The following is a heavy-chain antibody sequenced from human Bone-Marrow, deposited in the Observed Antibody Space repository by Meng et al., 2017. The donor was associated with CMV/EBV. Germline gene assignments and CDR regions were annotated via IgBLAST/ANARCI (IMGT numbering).Heavy chain of an antibody. V-gene: IGHV1-69*05. D-gene: IGHD2-2*02. CDR1: GGTFSSYA. CDR2: IIPIFGTA. Sequence: SVKVSCKASGGTFSSYAISWVRQAPGQGLEWIGGIIPIFGTANYAQKFQGRVTITTDESTSTAYMDLSSLRSEDAAVYHCAICINTNCYTAADYYGLDVWGQGTTVTVSS. J-gene: IGHJ6*02. CDR3: AICINTNCYTAADYYGLDV.